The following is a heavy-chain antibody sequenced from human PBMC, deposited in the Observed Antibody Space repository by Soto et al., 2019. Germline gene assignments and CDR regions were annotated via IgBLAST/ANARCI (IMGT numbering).Heavy chain of an antibody. CDR3: ALTPSRVSYWLDP. V-gene: IGHV3-7*01. Sequence: EIQLMQSGGGLVRPGGSLRLSCAASGFSFSSYWMSWVRQAPGKGPEWVANIKEDGGEQHYVASVKGRFTISRDNTENSIFIQMKNLRAADSAIYYCALTPSRVSYWLDPWGTGTQITVSS. J-gene: IGHJ5*02. CDR2: IKEDGGEQ. D-gene: IGHD3-3*01. CDR1: GFSFSSYW.